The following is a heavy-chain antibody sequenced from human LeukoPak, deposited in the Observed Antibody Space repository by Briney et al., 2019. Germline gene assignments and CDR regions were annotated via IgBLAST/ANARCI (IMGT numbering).Heavy chain of an antibody. Sequence: ASVKVSCKVSGYTLTELSMHWVRQAPGKGLEWMGGFDPEDGETIYAQKFQGRVTMTEDTSTDTAYMELSSLRSEDTAVYYCATTTRAHNWFDPWGQGTLVTVPS. CDR2: FDPEDGET. V-gene: IGHV1-24*01. CDR3: ATTTRAHNWFDP. CDR1: GYTLTELS. D-gene: IGHD1-1*01. J-gene: IGHJ5*02.